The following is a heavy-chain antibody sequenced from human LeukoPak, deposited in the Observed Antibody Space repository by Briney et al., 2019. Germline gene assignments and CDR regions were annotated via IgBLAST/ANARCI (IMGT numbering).Heavy chain of an antibody. J-gene: IGHJ4*02. V-gene: IGHV1-46*01. CDR2: INPSGGST. CDR3: ARVYYDSSGYYDY. Sequence: ASVKVSCKASRYTFTSYYMHWVRQAPGQGLEWMGIINPSGGSTSYAQKFQGRVTMTRDTSISTAYMELSRLRSDDTAVYYCARVYYDSSGYYDYWGQGTLVTVSS. D-gene: IGHD3-22*01. CDR1: RYTFTSYY.